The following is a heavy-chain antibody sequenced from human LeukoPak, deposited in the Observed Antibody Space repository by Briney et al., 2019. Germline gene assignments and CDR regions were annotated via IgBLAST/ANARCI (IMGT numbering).Heavy chain of an antibody. J-gene: IGHJ6*02. V-gene: IGHV3-23*01. D-gene: IGHD3-9*01. CDR3: ARAVYDILTGSTYYYGMDV. Sequence: PGGSLRLSCAVSGFTFTDYAMTWVRQAPGKGLEWVSGISGAGGGTYYADSVKGRFTISRDNSKNTLYLQMNSLRAEDTAVYYCARAVYDILTGSTYYYGMDVWGQGTTVTVSS. CDR1: GFTFTDYA. CDR2: ISGAGGGT.